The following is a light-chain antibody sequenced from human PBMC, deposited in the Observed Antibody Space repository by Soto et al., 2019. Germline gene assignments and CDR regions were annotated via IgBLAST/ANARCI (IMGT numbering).Light chain of an antibody. CDR2: KAS. CDR1: QSISSW. CDR3: QQYNSSPLT. J-gene: IGKJ4*01. V-gene: IGKV1-5*03. Sequence: DIQMTQSPSTLSASVGDRITITCRASQSISSWLAWYQQKPGKAPKLLIYKASSLESGVPSRFSGSGSGTEFTLTISSLQPDDFATYYCQQYNSSPLTFGGGTKVEIK.